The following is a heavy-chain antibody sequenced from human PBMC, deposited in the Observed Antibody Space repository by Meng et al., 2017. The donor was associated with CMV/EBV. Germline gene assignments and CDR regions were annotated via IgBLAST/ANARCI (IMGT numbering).Heavy chain of an antibody. CDR1: ESTFSTYW. Sequence: GGSLRLSCAASESTFSTYWIHWVRQAPGKGLVWVSRIDSDGSTTSYADSVKGRFTISRDNAKKTLYLQMNSLRADDTAVYYCASGGGSYYGYWGQGTLVTVSS. D-gene: IGHD1-26*01. J-gene: IGHJ4*02. V-gene: IGHV3-74*01. CDR3: ASGGGSYYGY. CDR2: IDSDGSTT.